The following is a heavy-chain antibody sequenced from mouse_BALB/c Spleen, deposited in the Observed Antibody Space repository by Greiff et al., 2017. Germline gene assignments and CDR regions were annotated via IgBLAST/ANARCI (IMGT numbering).Heavy chain of an antibody. Sequence: EVQLQQSGAELVRSGASVKLSCTASGFNIKDYYMHWVKQRPEQGLEWIGWIDPENGDTEYAPKFQGKATMTADTSTNTAYLQLSSLTSEDTAVYYCNAASYDGYRDYWGQGTTLTVSS. CDR3: NAASYDGYRDY. CDR2: IDPENGDT. D-gene: IGHD2-3*01. CDR1: GFNIKDYY. V-gene: IGHV14-4*02. J-gene: IGHJ2*01.